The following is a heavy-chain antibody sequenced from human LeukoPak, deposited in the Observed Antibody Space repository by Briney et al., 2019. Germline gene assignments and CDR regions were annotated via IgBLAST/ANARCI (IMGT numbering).Heavy chain of an antibody. CDR3: ARGYSSGWHNWFDP. J-gene: IGHJ5*02. V-gene: IGHV3-74*01. CDR1: GFTFSSYW. Sequence: GGSLRLSCAASGFTFSSYWMHWVRQAPGKGLVWVSRINSDGSSTNYADSVKGRFTISRDNAKNTLCLQMNSLRAEDTAVYYCARGYSSGWHNWFDPWGQGTLVTVSS. CDR2: INSDGSST. D-gene: IGHD6-19*01.